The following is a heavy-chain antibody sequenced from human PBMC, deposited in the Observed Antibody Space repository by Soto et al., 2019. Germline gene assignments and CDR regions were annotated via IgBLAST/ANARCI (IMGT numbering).Heavy chain of an antibody. Sequence: LRLSCAASGFTFSSYEMNWVRQAPGKGLEWVSYISSSGSTIYYADSVKGRFTISRDNAKNSLYLQMNSLRAEDTAVYYCARDTRDSSGELSYYYYGMDVWGQGTTVTVSS. CDR2: ISSSGSTI. J-gene: IGHJ6*02. CDR1: GFTFSSYE. CDR3: ARDTRDSSGELSYYYYGMDV. D-gene: IGHD3-22*01. V-gene: IGHV3-48*03.